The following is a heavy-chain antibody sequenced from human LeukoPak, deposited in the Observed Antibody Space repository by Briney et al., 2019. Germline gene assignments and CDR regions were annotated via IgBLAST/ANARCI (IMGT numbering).Heavy chain of an antibody. J-gene: IGHJ4*02. D-gene: IGHD1-26*01. CDR1: GYTFTSYG. CDR3: AKLGATVGYSPIDY. CDR2: ISGYSGNT. V-gene: IGHV1-18*01. Sequence: GASVKVSCKAYGYTFTSYGISWVRQARGRGLEWVGWISGYSGNTHYAQRLQGRVTITTDTSTTTSYMELRSLRADDTAVYYCAKLGATVGYSPIDYWGQGTLVTVPS.